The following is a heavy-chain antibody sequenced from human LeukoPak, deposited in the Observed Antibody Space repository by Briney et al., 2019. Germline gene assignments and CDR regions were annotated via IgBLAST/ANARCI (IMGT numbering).Heavy chain of an antibody. D-gene: IGHD2-2*01. Sequence: GASVKVSCKASGYTFTGYYMHWVRQAPGQGLEWMGWINPNSGGTNYAQKFQGRVTMTRDTSISTAYMELSRLRSDDTAVYYCARSRHIGVVPAAMRANWFDPWGQGTLVTVSS. CDR1: GYTFTGYY. CDR2: INPNSGGT. CDR3: ARSRHIGVVPAAMRANWFDP. V-gene: IGHV1-2*02. J-gene: IGHJ5*02.